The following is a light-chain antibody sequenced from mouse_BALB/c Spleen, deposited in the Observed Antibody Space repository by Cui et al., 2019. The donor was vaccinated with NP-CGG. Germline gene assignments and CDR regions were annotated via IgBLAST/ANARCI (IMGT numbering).Light chain of an antibody. CDR3: ALWYSNHWV. CDR1: TGAVTTSNY. CDR2: GTN. J-gene: IGLJ1*01. V-gene: IGLV1*01. Sequence: HAFVTRISALTTSPGETVTLTCRSSTGAVTTSNYANWVQEKPDHLFTGLIGGTNNRPPGVPARFSGSLIGDKAALIITGAQTEDEAIYFCALWYSNHWVFGGGTKLTVL.